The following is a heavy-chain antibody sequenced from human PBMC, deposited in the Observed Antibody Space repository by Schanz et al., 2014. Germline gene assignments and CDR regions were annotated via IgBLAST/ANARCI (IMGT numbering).Heavy chain of an antibody. V-gene: IGHV3-30*02. CDR3: AKGRFGELSAFDI. D-gene: IGHD3-10*01. CDR2: VPFDGSQK. CDR1: RFTVTNAW. Sequence: AHLVESGGGLVKPGGSLTLSCAASRFTVTNAWMSWVRQAPGKGLEWVAFVPFDGSQKFYADSVKGRFTISRDNSKNTVYLQMNSLRPGDTAVYYCAKGRFGELSAFDIWGQGTMVTVSS. J-gene: IGHJ3*02.